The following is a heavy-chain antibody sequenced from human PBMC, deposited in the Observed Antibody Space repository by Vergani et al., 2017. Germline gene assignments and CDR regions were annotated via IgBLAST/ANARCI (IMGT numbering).Heavy chain of an antibody. V-gene: IGHV4-30-4*08. D-gene: IGHD2-2*01. CDR1: GGSISSGDYY. CDR2: IYYSGST. CDR3: ARDSGEYCSSTSCFMDDY. J-gene: IGHJ4*02. Sequence: QVQLQESGPGLVKPSQTLSLTCTVSGGSISSGDYYWSWIRQPPGKGLDWSGYIYYSGSTYSNPSLKSRVTISVDTSKNQFSLKLSSVTAADPALYYCARDSGEYCSSTSCFMDDYWGQGTLVTVSS.